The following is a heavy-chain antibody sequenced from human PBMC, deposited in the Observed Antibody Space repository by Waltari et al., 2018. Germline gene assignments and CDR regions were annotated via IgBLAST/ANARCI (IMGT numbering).Heavy chain of an antibody. CDR2: IANRANSYIT. CDR1: GFIFADPY. D-gene: IGHD3-22*01. CDR3: VRGGYYYDSNGGYFQF. Sequence: VQLVESGGGLVHPGGSLRVSGVVSGFIFADPYMVWVRQAPAKAPEWVGRIANRANSYITEYPASMKGRFTISREDSKNLLFLQMTDLKSEDTAIYYCVRGGYYYDSNGGYFQFWGRGTLVTVSS. J-gene: IGHJ1*01. V-gene: IGHV3-72*01.